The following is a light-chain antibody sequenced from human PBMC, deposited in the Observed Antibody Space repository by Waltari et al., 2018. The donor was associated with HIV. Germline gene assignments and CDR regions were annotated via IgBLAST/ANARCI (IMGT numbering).Light chain of an antibody. J-gene: IGLJ2*01. CDR3: AAWDDSLNGPV. CDR2: SNN. Sequence: QSVLTQSPSASGTPGQRAIISCSGSSSNIGRNSVNWYQQLPGTAPKLLIYSNNERPSGVPDRFSGSKSGTSASLAISGLQSEDEADYHCAAWDDSLNGPVFGGGTKLTVL. CDR1: SSNIGRNS. V-gene: IGLV1-44*01.